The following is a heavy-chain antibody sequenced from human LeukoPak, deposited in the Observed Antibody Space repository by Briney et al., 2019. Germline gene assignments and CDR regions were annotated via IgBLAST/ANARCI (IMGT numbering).Heavy chain of an antibody. V-gene: IGHV4-39*07. Sequence: PSETLSLTCTVSGVSISRSSYYWSWIRQPPGKGLEWIGEINHSGSTNYNPSLKSRVTISVDTSKNQFSLKLSSVTAADTAVYYCARGGYDFWSGYHPFDYWGQGTLVTVSS. D-gene: IGHD3-3*01. CDR2: INHSGST. CDR3: ARGGYDFWSGYHPFDY. CDR1: GVSISRSSYY. J-gene: IGHJ4*02.